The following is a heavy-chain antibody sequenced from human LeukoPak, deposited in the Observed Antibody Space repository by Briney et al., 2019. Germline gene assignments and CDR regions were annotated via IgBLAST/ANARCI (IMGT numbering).Heavy chain of an antibody. J-gene: IGHJ6*03. CDR3: ARPGKPDYYYYMDV. V-gene: IGHV3-9*01. CDR1: GFTFDDYA. Sequence: GGSLRLSCAASGFTFDDYAMHWVRQAPGKGLEWVSGISWNSGSIGYADSVKGRFTISRDNAKNSLYLQMNSLRAEDTALYYCARPGKPDYYYYMDVWGKGTTVTVSS. CDR2: ISWNSGSI. D-gene: IGHD3-10*01.